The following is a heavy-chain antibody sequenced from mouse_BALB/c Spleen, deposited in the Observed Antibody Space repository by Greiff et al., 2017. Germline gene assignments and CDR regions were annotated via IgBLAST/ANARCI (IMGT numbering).Heavy chain of an antibody. CDR1: GFTFTDYY. J-gene: IGHJ3*01. V-gene: IGHV7-3*02. Sequence: EVMLVESGGGLVQPGGSLRLSCATSGFTFTDYYMSWVRQPPGKALEWLGFIRNKANGYTTEYSASVKGRFTISRDNSQSILYLQMNTLRAEDSAMYYCARLTTPTTPFAYGGQGTLVPV. D-gene: IGHD1-2*01. CDR3: ARLTTPTTPFAY. CDR2: IRNKANGYTT.